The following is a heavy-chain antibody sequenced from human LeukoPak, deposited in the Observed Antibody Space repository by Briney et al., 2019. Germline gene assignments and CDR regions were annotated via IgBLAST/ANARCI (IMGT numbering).Heavy chain of an antibody. Sequence: GASVKVPCKTSGFTFSSSAVQWVRQARGQRLEWIGWIVVGSGNTNYAQKFQERVTITRDMSTSTTYMELSSLRSEDTAVYYCAAESGTIVRGVPNWFDPWGQGTLVTVSS. D-gene: IGHD3-10*01. V-gene: IGHV1-58*01. CDR1: GFTFSSSA. J-gene: IGHJ5*02. CDR2: IVVGSGNT. CDR3: AAESGTIVRGVPNWFDP.